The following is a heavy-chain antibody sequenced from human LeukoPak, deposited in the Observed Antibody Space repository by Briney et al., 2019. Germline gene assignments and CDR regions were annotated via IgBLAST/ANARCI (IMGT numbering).Heavy chain of an antibody. D-gene: IGHD5-12*01. J-gene: IGHJ4*02. CDR3: AKRSTPTVATSYSDY. Sequence: GGSLRLSCAASGFTFSSYAMSWVRQAPGKGLEWVSAISGAGNSPYYADSVKGQFTISRDNSKNTLYLQMNSLRADDTAVYYCAKRSTPTVATSYSDYWGQGTLVTVSS. V-gene: IGHV3-23*01. CDR2: ISGAGNSP. CDR1: GFTFSSYA.